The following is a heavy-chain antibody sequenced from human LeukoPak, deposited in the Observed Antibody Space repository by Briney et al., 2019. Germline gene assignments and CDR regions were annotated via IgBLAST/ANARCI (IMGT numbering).Heavy chain of an antibody. CDR3: ARGFCSGGSCYLFDS. D-gene: IGHD2-15*01. J-gene: IGHJ4*02. CDR1: GGSFSGYY. Sequence: SETLSLTCAVYGGSFSGYYWSWIRQPPGKGLEWIGEINHSGSTNYNPSLKSRVTISVDTSKNQFSLKLSSVTAADTAVYYCARGFCSGGSCYLFDSWGQGTLVTVSS. V-gene: IGHV4-34*01. CDR2: INHSGST.